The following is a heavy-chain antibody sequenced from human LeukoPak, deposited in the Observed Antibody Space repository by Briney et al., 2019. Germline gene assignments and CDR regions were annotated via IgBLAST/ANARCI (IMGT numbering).Heavy chain of an antibody. CDR3: ARRARGSWINDAFDI. J-gene: IGHJ3*02. D-gene: IGHD2-2*03. V-gene: IGHV1-46*01. CDR2: INPSGGST. Sequence: ASVKVSCKASGYTFTSYYMHWVRQAPGQGPEWMGIINPSGGSTSYAQKFQGRVTMTRDTSTSTLYMELSSLRSEDTAFYYCARRARGSWINDAFDIWGQGTMVTVSS. CDR1: GYTFTSYY.